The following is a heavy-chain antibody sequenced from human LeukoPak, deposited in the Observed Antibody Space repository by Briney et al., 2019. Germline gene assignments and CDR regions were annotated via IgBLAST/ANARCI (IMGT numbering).Heavy chain of an antibody. V-gene: IGHV3-64*04. D-gene: IGHD6-19*01. J-gene: IGHJ4*02. CDR3: AREAAVAGTGFDY. CDR2: INGDGRTT. CDR1: GFIFSTYT. Sequence: GGSLRLSCSASGFIFSTYTMYWVRQAPGKGLEYVSVINGDGRTTYYADSVKGRFTISRDNSKNTLYLQMNSLRAEDTAVYYCAREAAVAGTGFDYWGQGTLVTVSS.